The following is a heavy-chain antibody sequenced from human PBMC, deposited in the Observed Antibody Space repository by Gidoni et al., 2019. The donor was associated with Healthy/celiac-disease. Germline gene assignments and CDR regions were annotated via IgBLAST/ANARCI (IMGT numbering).Heavy chain of an antibody. J-gene: IGHJ3*02. CDR3: ARINTMIVVYDAFDI. D-gene: IGHD3-22*01. V-gene: IGHV2-26*01. Sequence: QVTLKESGPVLVKPTETLTLTCTVSGFSLSTARMGVSWIRQPPGKALEWLAHIFSNDENSYSTSLKSRLTISKDTSKSQVVLTMTNMDPVDTATYYCARINTMIVVYDAFDIWGQGTMVTVSS. CDR2: IFSNDEN. CDR1: GFSLSTARMG.